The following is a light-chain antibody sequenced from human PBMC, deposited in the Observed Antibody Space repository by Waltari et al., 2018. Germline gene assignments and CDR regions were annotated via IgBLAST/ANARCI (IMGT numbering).Light chain of an antibody. V-gene: IGKV1-33*01. J-gene: IGKJ2*01. CDR3: QHYHSLPYT. CDR2: DAS. CDR1: QDITTS. Sequence: DIQLTQSPSSLSAAVGDRVTITCQATQDITTSLSWFQQKPGKAPQLLIYDASSLQAGVPSRFSGTGSGTAFSFTITSLQPEDSATHYCQHYHSLPYTFGRGTKLQIK.